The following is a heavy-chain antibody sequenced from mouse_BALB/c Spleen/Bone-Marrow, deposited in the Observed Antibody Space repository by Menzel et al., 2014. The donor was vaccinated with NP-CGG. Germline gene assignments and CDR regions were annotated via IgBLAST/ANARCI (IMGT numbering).Heavy chain of an antibody. CDR2: INPDSSTI. D-gene: IGHD2-1*01. Sequence: EVKLMESGGGLVQPGGSLKLSCAAPGFDFSRYWMSWVRQAPGKGLEWIGEINPDSSTINYTPSLKDKFIISRNNAKNTLYLQMSKVRSEDTALYYCARQGHYGKGDYWGQGTTLTVSS. CDR1: GFDFSRYW. J-gene: IGHJ2*01. V-gene: IGHV4-1*02. CDR3: ARQGHYGKGDY.